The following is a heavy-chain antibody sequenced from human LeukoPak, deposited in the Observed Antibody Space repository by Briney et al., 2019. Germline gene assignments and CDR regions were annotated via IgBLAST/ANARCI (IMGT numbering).Heavy chain of an antibody. D-gene: IGHD3-16*02. CDR1: GGSVSSRHYY. J-gene: IGHJ5*02. Sequence: SETLSLTCTVSGGSVSSRHYYWGWIRQPPGKGLEWIGSVYYSGATYYNPSLKSRVTISVDTSKNEFSLKVNSVTAAVTAVYFCARQADFGGVIVSSWFDPWGEGAQVTVSS. CDR3: ARQADFGGVIVSSWFDP. CDR2: VYYSGAT. V-gene: IGHV4-39*01.